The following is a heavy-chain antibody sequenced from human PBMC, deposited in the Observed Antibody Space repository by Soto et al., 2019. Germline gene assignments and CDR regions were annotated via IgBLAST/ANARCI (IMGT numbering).Heavy chain of an antibody. J-gene: IGHJ4*02. CDR2: TYYRSKWYN. Sequence: SQTPSLTCAVSGDSVSSNNIAWDWLRQSPWRGLEWRGRTYYRSKWYNEYAVSVRSRITINLDTSKNQFSLQLNSVTPEDTAVYSCAIGRWSTFEYWGQGAQVTVSS. D-gene: IGHD2-15*01. CDR3: AIGRWSTFEY. CDR1: GDSVSSNNIA. V-gene: IGHV6-1*01.